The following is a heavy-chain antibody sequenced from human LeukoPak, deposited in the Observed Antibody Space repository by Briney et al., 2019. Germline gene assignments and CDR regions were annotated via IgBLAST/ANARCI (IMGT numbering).Heavy chain of an antibody. D-gene: IGHD4-17*01. CDR1: GGSFSGYY. CDR3: ARYDYGDYGTSD. Sequence: PSETLSLTCAVYGGSFSGYYWSWIRQPPGKGLEWIGEINHSGSTNYNPSLKSRVTISVDTSKNQFSLKLSSVTAADTAVYYCARYDYGDYGTSDWGQGTLVTVSS. CDR2: INHSGST. J-gene: IGHJ4*02. V-gene: IGHV4-34*01.